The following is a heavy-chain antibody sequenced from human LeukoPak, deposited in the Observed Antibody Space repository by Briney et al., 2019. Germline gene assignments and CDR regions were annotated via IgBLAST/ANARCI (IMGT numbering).Heavy chain of an antibody. V-gene: IGHV3-30-3*01. Sequence: PGGSLRLSCAASGFTFNRYAMHWIRQAPGKGLEWVAVVSNDGTDKYYADSVKGRFTISKDNSKNTLYVLMNSLRAEDTAVYYCSMRYYYDSDGDVAAASDAFDVSGQATLVT. J-gene: IGHJ3*01. CDR1: GFTFNRYA. CDR2: VSNDGTDK. CDR3: SMRYYYDSDGDVAAASDAFDV. D-gene: IGHD3-22*01.